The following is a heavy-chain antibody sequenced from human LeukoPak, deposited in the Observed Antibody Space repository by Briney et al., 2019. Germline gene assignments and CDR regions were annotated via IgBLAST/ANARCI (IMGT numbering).Heavy chain of an antibody. J-gene: IGHJ4*02. Sequence: ASVKVSCKASGYTFTSYYMHWVRQAPGQGREGMGIINPSGGSTSYAQKFQGRVTMTRDTSTSTVYMELSSLRSEDTAVYYCARGLSYCGGDCYIDYWGQGTLVTVSS. CDR2: INPSGGST. D-gene: IGHD2-21*01. CDR1: GYTFTSYY. CDR3: ARGLSYCGGDCYIDY. V-gene: IGHV1-46*03.